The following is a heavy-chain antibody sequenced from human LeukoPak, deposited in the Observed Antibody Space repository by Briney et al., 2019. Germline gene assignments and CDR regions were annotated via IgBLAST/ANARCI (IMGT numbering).Heavy chain of an antibody. CDR1: GFTFSSYA. CDR2: ISYDGSNK. Sequence: GGSLRLSCAASGFTFSSYAMHWVRQAPGKGLEWVAVISYDGSNKYYADSVKGRFTISRDNSKNTLYLQMNSLRAEDTAVYYCASLGYDSSGYFHYYWGQGTLVTVSS. D-gene: IGHD3-22*01. CDR3: ASLGYDSSGYFHYY. V-gene: IGHV3-30*14. J-gene: IGHJ4*02.